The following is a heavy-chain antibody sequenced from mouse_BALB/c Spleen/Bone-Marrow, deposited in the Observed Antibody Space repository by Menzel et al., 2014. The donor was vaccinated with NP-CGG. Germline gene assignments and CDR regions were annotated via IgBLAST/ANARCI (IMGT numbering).Heavy chain of an antibody. J-gene: IGHJ3*01. Sequence: EVQRVASGGCLVKSGVSLKLSCAASGFTSSTYAMSWVRPTPQKRLERAPITRSAGTYTYLPDRVKGRVTISEDNERNILYQQMSSLRSEDTAMYYGARQGDDYDGKLVYWGEGTLVTVSA. CDR1: GFTSSTYA. CDR2: TRSAGTYT. D-gene: IGHD2-4*01. CDR3: ARQGDDYDGKLVY. V-gene: IGHV5-9-3*01.